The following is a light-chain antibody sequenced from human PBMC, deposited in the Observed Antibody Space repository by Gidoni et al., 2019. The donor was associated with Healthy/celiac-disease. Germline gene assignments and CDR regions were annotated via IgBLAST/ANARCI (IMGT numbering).Light chain of an antibody. Sequence: DIQMTQSPSSLSASVGDRVTITCRASQSISSYLNWYQQKPGKAPKLLIYAASSLQSGVPSRFSGSGSGTDFTLTISSLQPEDFATYYCQQSYSTPLIFGGGTKVEIE. CDR2: AAS. J-gene: IGKJ4*01. CDR3: QQSYSTPLI. V-gene: IGKV1-39*01. CDR1: QSISSY.